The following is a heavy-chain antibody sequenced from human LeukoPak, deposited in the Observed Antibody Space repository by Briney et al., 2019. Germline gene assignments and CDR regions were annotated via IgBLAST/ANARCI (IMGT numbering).Heavy chain of an antibody. D-gene: IGHD3-22*01. CDR1: GYTLTELS. CDR2: IIPIFGTA. J-gene: IGHJ5*02. Sequence: ASVKVSCKVSGYTLTELSMHWVRQAPGQGLEWMGGIIPIFGTANYAQKFQGRVTITADESTSTAYMELSSLRSEDTAVYYCAREYDDSSGFNWFDPWGQGTLVTVSS. V-gene: IGHV1-69*13. CDR3: AREYDDSSGFNWFDP.